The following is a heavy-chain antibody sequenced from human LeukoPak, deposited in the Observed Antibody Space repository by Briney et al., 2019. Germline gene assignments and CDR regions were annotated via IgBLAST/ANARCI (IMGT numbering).Heavy chain of an antibody. CDR2: IYYSGST. V-gene: IGHV4-39*07. J-gene: IGHJ6*03. D-gene: IGHD3-10*01. CDR1: GGSISSSSYY. Sequence: SETLSLTCTVSGGSISSSSYYWGWIRQPPGKGLEWIGSIYYSGSTYYNPSLKSRVTISVDASKNQISLKLSSVTAADTAVYYCARLSYDYYYYYYMDVWGKGTTVTVSS. CDR3: ARLSYDYYYYYYMDV.